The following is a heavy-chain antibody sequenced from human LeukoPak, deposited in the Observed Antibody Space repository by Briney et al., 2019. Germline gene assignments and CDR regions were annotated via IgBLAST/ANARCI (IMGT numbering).Heavy chain of an antibody. CDR2: IYYSGST. Sequence: SETLSLTCTVSGGSISSYYWSWIRQPPGKGLEWIGYIYYSGSTNYNLSLKSRVTISVDTSKNQFSLKLGSVTAADTAVYYCARVGKDSSGFDYWGQGTLVTVSS. CDR1: GGSISSYY. CDR3: ARVGKDSSGFDY. V-gene: IGHV4-59*01. D-gene: IGHD3-22*01. J-gene: IGHJ4*02.